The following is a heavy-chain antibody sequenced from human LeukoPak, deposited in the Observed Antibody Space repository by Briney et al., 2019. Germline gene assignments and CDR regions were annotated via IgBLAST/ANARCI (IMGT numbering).Heavy chain of an antibody. CDR1: GGSISSGGYF. Sequence: PSQTLSLTCTVSGGSISSGGYFWSWIRQQPGKGLEWIGYIDYSGRTYYNPSLKSRVTISVDTSKNQFSLKLSSVTAADTAIYYCARQGLNYYLSGSYYDYWGQGTLVTVSS. CDR3: ARQGLNYYLSGSYYDY. J-gene: IGHJ4*02. CDR2: IDYSGRT. D-gene: IGHD3-10*01. V-gene: IGHV4-31*03.